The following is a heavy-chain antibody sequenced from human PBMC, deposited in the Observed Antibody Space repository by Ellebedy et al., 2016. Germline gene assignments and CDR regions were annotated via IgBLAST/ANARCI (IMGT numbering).Heavy chain of an antibody. CDR3: VKGTSSLVGGLGY. CDR1: GFTFDDYA. CDR2: INWNSARI. Sequence: SLKISCEASGFTFDDYAMHWVRRAPGKGLEWVSSINWNSARIGYADSVKGRFTISRDNAKNSVHLQMNGLRAADTALYYCVKGTSSLVGGLGYWGQGILVTVPP. V-gene: IGHV3-9*01. D-gene: IGHD6-19*01. J-gene: IGHJ4*02.